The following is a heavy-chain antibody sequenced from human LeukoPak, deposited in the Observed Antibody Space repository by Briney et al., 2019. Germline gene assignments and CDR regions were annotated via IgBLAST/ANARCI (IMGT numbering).Heavy chain of an antibody. CDR1: GFTLSSYG. CDR2: IRYDGSNE. J-gene: IGHJ4*02. D-gene: IGHD3-22*01. Sequence: GGSLRLSCAASGFTLSSYGMHWVRQAPGKGLEWVAFIRYDGSNEYYANSVKGRFTISRDNSKNTLYLQMNSLRPEDTAVYYCAKDQRITMIVVVTPFDDWGQGTLVTVSS. CDR3: AKDQRITMIVVVTPFDD. V-gene: IGHV3-30*02.